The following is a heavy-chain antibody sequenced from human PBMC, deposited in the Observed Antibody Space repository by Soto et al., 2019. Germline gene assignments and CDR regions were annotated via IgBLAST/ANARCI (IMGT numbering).Heavy chain of an antibody. V-gene: IGHV3-7*01. CDR3: ARERRILGADYYYYMDV. CDR2: IKQDGSEK. CDR1: GFTFSSYW. D-gene: IGHD5-18*01. Sequence: PGGSLRLSCAASGFTFSSYWMSWVRQAPGKGLEWVANIKQDGSEKYYVDSVKGRFTISRDNAKNSLYLQMNSLRAEDTAVYYCARERRILGADYYYYMDVLGKGTTVTVSS. J-gene: IGHJ6*03.